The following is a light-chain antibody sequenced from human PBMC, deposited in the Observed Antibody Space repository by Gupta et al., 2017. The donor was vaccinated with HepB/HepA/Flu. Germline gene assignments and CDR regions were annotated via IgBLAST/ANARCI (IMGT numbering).Light chain of an antibody. J-gene: IGLJ2*01. CDR2: LNSDGSH. CDR3: QTWGTGIDVV. V-gene: IGLV4-69*01. Sequence: QLVLTQSPSASASLGASVKLTSSLSSGHSSYAIAWHQQQPEKGPRYLMKLNSDGSHSKGDGIPDRFSGSSSGAERYLTISSLQSEDEAEYYCQTWGTGIDVVFGGGTKLTVL. CDR1: SGHSSYA.